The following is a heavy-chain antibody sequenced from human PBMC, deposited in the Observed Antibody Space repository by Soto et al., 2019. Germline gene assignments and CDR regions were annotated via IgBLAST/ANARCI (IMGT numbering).Heavy chain of an antibody. CDR2: ISWNSGSI. Sequence: LRLSCAASGFTFDDYAMHWVRQAPGKGLEWVSGISWNSGSIGYADSVKGRFTISRDNAKNSLYLQMNSLRAEDTALYYCAKATVTTWRYDYYGMDVWGQGTTVTVSS. V-gene: IGHV3-9*01. CDR1: GFTFDDYA. D-gene: IGHD4-17*01. J-gene: IGHJ6*02. CDR3: AKATVTTWRYDYYGMDV.